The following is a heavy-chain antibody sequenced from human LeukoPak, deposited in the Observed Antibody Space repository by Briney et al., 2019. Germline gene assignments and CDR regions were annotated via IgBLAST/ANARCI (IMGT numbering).Heavy chain of an antibody. CDR1: GGSISSHY. D-gene: IGHD3-3*01. Sequence: PSETLSLTCTVSGGSISSHYWSWIRHPPGKGLEWIGYIYYSGSTNYNPSLKSRVTISVDTSKNQFSLKLSSVTAADTAVYYCAREGEHYEDAFDIWGQGTMVTVSS. CDR3: AREGEHYEDAFDI. J-gene: IGHJ3*02. V-gene: IGHV4-59*11. CDR2: IYYSGST.